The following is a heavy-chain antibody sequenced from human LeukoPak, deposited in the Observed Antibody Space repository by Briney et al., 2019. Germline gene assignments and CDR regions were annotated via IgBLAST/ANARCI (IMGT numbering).Heavy chain of an antibody. J-gene: IGHJ6*02. CDR1: GFTFSSYA. D-gene: IGHD6-13*01. Sequence: GGSLRLSCSASGFTFSSYAMRWVRQAPGKGLEYVSAISSNGGSTYYADSVKGRFTISRDNSKNTLYLQMSSLRAEDTAVYYCVKDQMGSSWRNYYYYGMDVWGQGTTVTVSS. CDR3: VKDQMGSSWRNYYYYGMDV. CDR2: ISSNGGST. V-gene: IGHV3-64D*06.